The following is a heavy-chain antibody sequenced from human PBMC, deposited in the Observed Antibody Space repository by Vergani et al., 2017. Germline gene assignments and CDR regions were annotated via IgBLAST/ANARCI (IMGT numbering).Heavy chain of an antibody. V-gene: IGHV1-2*02. Sequence: QVQLVQSGAEVKKPGSSVKVSCKASGGTFSSYTISWVRQAPGQGLEWMGRIIPNSGGTNYAQKFQGRVTMTRDTSISTAYMELSRLRSDDTAVYYCASGDSGSGPFDYWGQGTLVTVSS. J-gene: IGHJ4*02. D-gene: IGHD1-26*01. CDR2: IIPNSGGT. CDR1: GGTFSSYT. CDR3: ASGDSGSGPFDY.